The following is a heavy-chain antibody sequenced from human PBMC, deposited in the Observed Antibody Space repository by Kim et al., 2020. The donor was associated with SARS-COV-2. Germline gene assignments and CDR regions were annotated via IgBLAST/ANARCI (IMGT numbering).Heavy chain of an antibody. Sequence: SVKGRFTISSDNAKNPLYLQMNSLRAEDTAVYYCASYDSSGYFAYYFDYWGQGTLVTVSS. V-gene: IGHV3-11*01. D-gene: IGHD3-22*01. CDR3: ASYDSSGYFAYYFDY. J-gene: IGHJ4*02.